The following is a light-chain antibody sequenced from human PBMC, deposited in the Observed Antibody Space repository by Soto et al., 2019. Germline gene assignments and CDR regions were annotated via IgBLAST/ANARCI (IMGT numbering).Light chain of an antibody. Sequence: DIQMTQSPSTLSASVLDRVTITCRASQSISSWLAWYQQKPGKAPKLLIYDASSLESGVPSRFSGSGSGTEFTLTISSLQPDDFATYYCQQYNSYSQWTFGQGTKVDIK. CDR1: QSISSW. V-gene: IGKV1-5*01. J-gene: IGKJ1*01. CDR2: DAS. CDR3: QQYNSYSQWT.